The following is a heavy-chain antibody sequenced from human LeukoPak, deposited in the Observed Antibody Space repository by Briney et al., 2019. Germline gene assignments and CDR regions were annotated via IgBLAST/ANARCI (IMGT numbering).Heavy chain of an antibody. CDR2: ISGSASST. CDR1: GFTFSNYA. J-gene: IGHJ5*02. V-gene: IGHV3-23*01. CDR3: ARDVLQYFGRFDP. D-gene: IGHD3-9*01. Sequence: GGSLRLSCAASGFTFSNYAMSWVRQAPGKGLEWVSAISGSASSTYHADSVKGRFTISRDNSKNTLYLQMNSLRAEDTAVYYCARDVLQYFGRFDPWGQGNLVTVYS.